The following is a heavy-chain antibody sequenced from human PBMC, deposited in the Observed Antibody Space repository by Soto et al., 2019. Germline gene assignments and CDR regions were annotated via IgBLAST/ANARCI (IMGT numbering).Heavy chain of an antibody. CDR1: GFKFNSYT. CDR3: ANPAVVDSIYYYYMDV. V-gene: IGHV3-23*01. D-gene: IGHD2-2*01. CDR2: IRGDGSST. Sequence: EVQLLESGGGLVQPGGSLRLSCAASGFKFNSYTMGWVRQAPGKGLVWVSAIRGDGSSTYYADFVNGRFTISRDNSKKTLHLQMNRLRTEDTAVYYCANPAVVDSIYYYYMDVWGRGTAVTVSS. J-gene: IGHJ6*03.